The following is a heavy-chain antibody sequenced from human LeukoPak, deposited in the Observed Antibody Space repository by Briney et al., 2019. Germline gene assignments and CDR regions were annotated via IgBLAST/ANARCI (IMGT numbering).Heavy chain of an antibody. J-gene: IGHJ4*02. V-gene: IGHV3-23*01. CDR3: ATYPRPHFNY. Sequence: GGSLRLSCAASGLTFSRYDMSWVRQAQGKGLQWVSGITDSGGYTYYADSVKGRFTISRDNSRYMLYLQMNSLRAEDTAVYYGATYPRPHFNYWGQGTLVTVSS. D-gene: IGHD2-2*02. CDR1: GLTFSRYD. CDR2: ITDSGGYT.